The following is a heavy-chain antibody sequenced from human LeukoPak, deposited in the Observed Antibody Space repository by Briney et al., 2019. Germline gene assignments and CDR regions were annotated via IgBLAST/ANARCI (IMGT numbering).Heavy chain of an antibody. CDR2: ISWNSGSI. D-gene: IGHD6-13*01. J-gene: IGHJ4*02. CDR1: GFTFDDYA. Sequence: GGSLRLSCAASGFTFDDYAMHWVRQAPGKGLEWVSGISWNSGSIGYADSVKGRFTISRDNAKNSLYLQMNSLRAEDTALYYCAKVFGAAAAPFDYWGQGTLVTVSS. V-gene: IGHV3-9*01. CDR3: AKVFGAAAAPFDY.